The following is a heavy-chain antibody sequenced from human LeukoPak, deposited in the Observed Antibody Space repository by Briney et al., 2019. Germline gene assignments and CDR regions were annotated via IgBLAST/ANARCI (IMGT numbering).Heavy chain of an antibody. CDR1: GYTFTSYY. CDR3: ARDREVGATLEFQYSRY. J-gene: IGHJ4*02. Sequence: GASVKVSCKASGYTFTSYYMHWVRQAPGQGLEWMGIINPSGGSTSYAQKFQGRVTMTRDTSTSTVYMELSSLRSEDTAVYYCARDREVGATLEFQYSRYWGQGTLVTVSS. V-gene: IGHV1-46*01. CDR2: INPSGGST. D-gene: IGHD1-26*01.